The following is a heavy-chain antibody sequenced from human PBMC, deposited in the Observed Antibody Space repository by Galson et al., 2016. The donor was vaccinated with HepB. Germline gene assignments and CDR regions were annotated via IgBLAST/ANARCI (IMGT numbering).Heavy chain of an antibody. CDR2: IYSGGST. D-gene: IGHD1-14*01. CDR1: GFTVSSSY. CDR3: ARDGNHGYDMDY. V-gene: IGHV3-53*01. J-gene: IGHJ4*02. Sequence: SLRLSCAASGFTVSSSYMSWVRQAPGKGLEWVSVIYSGGSTYYADSVKGRSTISRDNSKNTLYLQMNSLRDEDTAIYFCARDGNHGYDMDYWGQGTLVTVSS.